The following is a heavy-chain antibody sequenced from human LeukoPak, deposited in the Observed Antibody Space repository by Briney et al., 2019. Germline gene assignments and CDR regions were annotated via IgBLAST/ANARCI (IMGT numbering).Heavy chain of an antibody. CDR3: ARVTMDSSGHYPFYFDC. CDR1: GYTFTSYD. J-gene: IGHJ4*02. V-gene: IGHV1-8*01. CDR2: MSPNSGDT. Sequence: ASVKVSCKASGYTFTSYDFNWVRQATGQRPEWMGWMSPNSGDTGYAQKFQDRVTMTRNTSISTAYMELSSLRSDDTAVYFCARVTMDSSGHYPFYFDCWGQGTLVTVSS. D-gene: IGHD3-22*01.